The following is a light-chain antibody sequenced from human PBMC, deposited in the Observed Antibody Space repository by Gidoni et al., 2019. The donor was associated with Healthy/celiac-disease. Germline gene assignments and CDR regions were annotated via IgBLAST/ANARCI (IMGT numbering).Light chain of an antibody. V-gene: IGKV1-39*01. Sequence: DIQMTQSPSSLSASVGDRVTITCRTSQSISRYLHWYQQKPGTAPELLISAASNLQSGVPSRFSGSGSGTDFTLTISSLQLEDFATYYCQQSYSIPETFGPGTKVEIK. CDR3: QQSYSIPET. J-gene: IGKJ1*01. CDR2: AAS. CDR1: QSISRY.